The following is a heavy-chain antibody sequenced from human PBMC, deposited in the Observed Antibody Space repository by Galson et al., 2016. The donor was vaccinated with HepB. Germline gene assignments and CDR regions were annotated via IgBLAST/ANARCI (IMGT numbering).Heavy chain of an antibody. CDR2: ISGNGVRT. V-gene: IGHV3-23*01. CDR1: GFTFSAYA. Sequence: SLRLSCAASGFTFSAYAMSWVRQAPGKGLEWVSVISGNGVRTYYADSVKGRFTISRDNSKNTVYLEMNSLRAEDTATYYCAKVVSYCSDGSCYYRDFGLDVWGQGTTVIVSS. J-gene: IGHJ6*02. D-gene: IGHD2-15*01. CDR3: AKVVSYCSDGSCYYRDFGLDV.